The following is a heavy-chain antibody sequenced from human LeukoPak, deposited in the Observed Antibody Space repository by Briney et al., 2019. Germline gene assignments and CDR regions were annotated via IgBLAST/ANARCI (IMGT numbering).Heavy chain of an antibody. D-gene: IGHD2-2*01. V-gene: IGHV3-30*03. Sequence: GGSLRLSCAGSGFTFNSYVMHRVRQAPGKGPEWVALIGGDGGERYYGESVKGRFTISRDNSKNTLYVQMNSLRPEDTAIYYCARARGDSQPASRYFEYWGQGVPVTVSS. J-gene: IGHJ4*02. CDR3: ARARGDSQPASRYFEY. CDR2: IGGDGGER. CDR1: GFTFNSYV.